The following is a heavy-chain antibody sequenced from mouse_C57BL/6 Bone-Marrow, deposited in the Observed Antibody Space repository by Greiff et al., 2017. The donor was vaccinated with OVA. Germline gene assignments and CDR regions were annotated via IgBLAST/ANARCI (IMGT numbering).Heavy chain of an antibody. D-gene: IGHD1-1*01. CDR2: IWSGGST. CDR1: GFSLTSYG. Sequence: VQGVESGPGLVQPSQSLSITCTVSGFSLTSYGVHWVRQSPGKGLEWLGVIWSGGSTDYNAAFISRLSISKDNSKSQVFFKMNSLQADDTAIYYCARSYYGSSLWYFDVWGTGTTVTVSS. CDR3: ARSYYGSSLWYFDV. J-gene: IGHJ1*03. V-gene: IGHV2-2*01.